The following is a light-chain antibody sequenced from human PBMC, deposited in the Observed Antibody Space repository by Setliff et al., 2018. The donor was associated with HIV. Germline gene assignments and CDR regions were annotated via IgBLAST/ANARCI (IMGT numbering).Light chain of an antibody. CDR1: SSDVGAYNY. CDR2: AVS. V-gene: IGLV2-14*03. J-gene: IGLJ1*01. Sequence: QSVLTQPPSASGSPGQSVTISCTGTSSDVGAYNYVSWYQQHPGKAPKLMIYAVSNRPSGVSNRFSGSKSGNTASLTISGLQAEDEADYYCSSYTSSTPLYVFGTGTKVTVL. CDR3: SSYTSSTPLYV.